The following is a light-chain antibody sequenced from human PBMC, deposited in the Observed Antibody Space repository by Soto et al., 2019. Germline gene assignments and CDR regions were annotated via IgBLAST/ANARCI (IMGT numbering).Light chain of an antibody. J-gene: IGLJ2*01. CDR2: GNS. CDR3: QSYDSSLSGAYVV. Sequence: QAVVTQPPSVSGAPGQRVTISCTGSSSNIGAGYDVHWYQQLPGTAPKLLIYGNSNRPSGVPDRFSGSKSGTSASLAITGLQAEDEAGYYCQSYDSSLSGAYVVFGGGTKLTVL. CDR1: SSNIGAGYD. V-gene: IGLV1-40*01.